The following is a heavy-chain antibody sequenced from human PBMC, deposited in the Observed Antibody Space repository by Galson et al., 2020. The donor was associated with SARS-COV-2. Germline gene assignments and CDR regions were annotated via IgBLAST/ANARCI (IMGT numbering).Heavy chain of an antibody. D-gene: IGHD3-10*01. CDR1: GFTFSSYG. J-gene: IGHJ4*02. CDR2: ISYDGSNK. V-gene: IGHV3-30*18. Sequence: SCAASGFTFSSYGMHWVRQAPGKGLEWVAVISYDGSNKYYADSVKGRFTISRDNSKNTLYLQMNSLRAEDTAVYYCAKDGHYYGSGSYYEYQYYFDYWGQGTLVTVSS. CDR3: AKDGHYYGSGSYYEYQYYFDY.